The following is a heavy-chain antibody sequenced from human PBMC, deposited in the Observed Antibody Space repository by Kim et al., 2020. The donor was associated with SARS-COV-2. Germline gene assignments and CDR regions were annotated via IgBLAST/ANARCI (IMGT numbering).Heavy chain of an antibody. D-gene: IGHD5-12*01. Sequence: SETLSLTCTVSGGSISSYYWSWIRQPPGKGLEWIGYIYYSGSTNYNPSLKSRVTISVDTSKNQFSLKLSSVTAADTAVYYCARRDGYKKGFDYWGQGTLVTVSS. V-gene: IGHV4-59*08. J-gene: IGHJ4*02. CDR2: IYYSGST. CDR3: ARRDGYKKGFDY. CDR1: GGSISSYY.